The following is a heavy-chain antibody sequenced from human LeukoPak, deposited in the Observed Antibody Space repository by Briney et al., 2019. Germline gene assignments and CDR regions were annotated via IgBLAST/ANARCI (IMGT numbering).Heavy chain of an antibody. CDR1: GYTFTSYG. J-gene: IGHJ3*02. Sequence: GASVKVSCKASGYTFTSYGISWVRQAPGQGLEWMGWISAYNGNTNYAQKLQGRVTMTTDTSTSTAYMELSRLRSDDTAVYYCARESAGGIVVVPAQTDAFDIWGQGTMVTVSS. D-gene: IGHD2-2*01. CDR3: ARESAGGIVVVPAQTDAFDI. CDR2: ISAYNGNT. V-gene: IGHV1-18*01.